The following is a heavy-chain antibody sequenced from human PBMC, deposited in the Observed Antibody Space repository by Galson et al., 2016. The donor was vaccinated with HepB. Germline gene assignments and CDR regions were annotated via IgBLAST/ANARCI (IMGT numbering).Heavy chain of an antibody. Sequence: SLRLSCAASGFTLRDHYMTWLRQTPGKGLEFVSYISTGSTYTEYAVSVRGRFAISRDDAKDSLFLQMNSLTAEDTALYYCARAVVASTAGNWFDLWGQGALVTVSS. CDR1: GFTLRDHY. V-gene: IGHV3-11*06. D-gene: IGHD5-12*01. CDR3: ARAVVASTAGNWFDL. CDR2: ISTGSTYT. J-gene: IGHJ5*02.